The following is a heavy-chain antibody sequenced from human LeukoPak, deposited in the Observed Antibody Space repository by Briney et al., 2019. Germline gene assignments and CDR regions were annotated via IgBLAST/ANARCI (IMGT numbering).Heavy chain of an antibody. CDR2: ISSSGGRT. D-gene: IGHD3-3*01. J-gene: IGHJ4*02. V-gene: IGHV3-23*01. CDR1: GFTFNNYA. Sequence: GGSLRLSCAASGFTFNNYAMGWVRQAPGKGLEWVSTISSSGGRTYYADSVKGRFTFSRDDSKNTLYLQMNSLRAEDTAVYYCTKEGGLYDSGGYFDYWGQGTLVTVSS. CDR3: TKEGGLYDSGGYFDY.